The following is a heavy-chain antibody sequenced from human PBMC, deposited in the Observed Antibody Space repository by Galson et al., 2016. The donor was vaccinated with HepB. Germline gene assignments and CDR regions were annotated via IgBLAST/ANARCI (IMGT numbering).Heavy chain of an antibody. V-gene: IGHV3-30*03. D-gene: IGHD3-10*01. Sequence: SLRLSCAASGFTFNSFAMHWVRQAPGKGLEWMTLISYDGSTQYYADSVKGRFTISRDNSKNTLYLHMNTVKPDDTAVYYCARSSWFRESFHPLDFWGQGTQVAVST. J-gene: IGHJ4*02. CDR1: GFTFNSFA. CDR3: ARSSWFRESFHPLDF. CDR2: ISYDGSTQ.